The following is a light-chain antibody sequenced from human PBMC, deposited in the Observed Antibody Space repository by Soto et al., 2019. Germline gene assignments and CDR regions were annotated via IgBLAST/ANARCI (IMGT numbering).Light chain of an antibody. CDR2: EVS. CDR1: ISDVAAYDY. CDR3: GSYTSSSNYV. J-gene: IGLJ1*01. V-gene: IGLV2-14*01. Sequence: QSARTQPASVSGSPGQSITISCTGSISDVAAYDYVSWYQQHPGKAPKLIIFEVSNRPSGSSSRFSGSKSGNTASLTISGLQTEDEAHYYCGSYTSSSNYVFGTGTKVTVL.